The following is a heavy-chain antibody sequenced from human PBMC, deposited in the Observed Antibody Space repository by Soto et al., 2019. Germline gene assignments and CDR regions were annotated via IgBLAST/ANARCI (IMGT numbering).Heavy chain of an antibody. CDR3: ARARPGLLRFGELGVDI. CDR1: GGSIRSGDYY. Sequence: NPSETLSLTCTVSGGSIRSGDYYWTWIRQPPGRGLEWIGYIDNSGNTYHNPSLKSRLTISLEMSKNKVSLILSRVTAADTAVYYCARARPGLLRFGELGVDIWGQGTMVTVSS. V-gene: IGHV4-30-4*01. J-gene: IGHJ3*02. CDR2: IDNSGNT. D-gene: IGHD3-10*01.